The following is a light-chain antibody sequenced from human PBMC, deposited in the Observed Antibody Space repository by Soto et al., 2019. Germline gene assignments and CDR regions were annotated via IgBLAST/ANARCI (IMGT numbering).Light chain of an antibody. CDR3: QTWGTGIPV. J-gene: IGLJ7*01. Sequence: QLVLTQSPSASASLGASVKLTCTLSNGHSSYAIAWHQQQPEKGPRYLMKLNNDGSHAKGDGIPDRFSGSSSGAERYLTISSLHSEDEADYYCQTWGTGIPVFGGGTQLTVL. V-gene: IGLV4-69*01. CDR1: NGHSSYA. CDR2: LNNDGSH.